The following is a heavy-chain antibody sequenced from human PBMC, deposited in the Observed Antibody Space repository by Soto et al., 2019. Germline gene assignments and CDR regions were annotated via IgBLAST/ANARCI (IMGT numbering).Heavy chain of an antibody. CDR2: IRPKTNNYAT. CDR3: TRSISGWIMMDV. CDR1: GFSFSASS. Sequence: GGSLRLSCAASGFSFSASSMHWVRQASGKGLEWVGRIRPKTNNYATAYAESVKGRFTISRDDSKNTAYLQMNSLKTEDTAVYYCTRSISGWIMMDVWGQGTTVTVSS. V-gene: IGHV3-73*01. D-gene: IGHD6-19*01. J-gene: IGHJ6*02.